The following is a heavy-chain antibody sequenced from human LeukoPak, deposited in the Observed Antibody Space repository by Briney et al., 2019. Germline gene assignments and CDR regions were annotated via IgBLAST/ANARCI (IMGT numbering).Heavy chain of an antibody. CDR1: GFTFDDYA. D-gene: IGHD6-6*01. J-gene: IGHJ4*02. CDR2: ISWNSGSI. CDR3: AKGKSSSSMWWGFDY. Sequence: PGRSLSLSCAASGFTFDDYAMHWVRQAPGKGLEWVSGISWNSGSIGYADSVKGLFTISRDNDKNSLYLQMNSLRAEETALYYRAKGKSSSSMWWGFDYWGQGTLVTVSS. V-gene: IGHV3-9*01.